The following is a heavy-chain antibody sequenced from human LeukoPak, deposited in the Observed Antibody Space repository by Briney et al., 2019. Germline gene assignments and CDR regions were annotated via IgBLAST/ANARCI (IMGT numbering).Heavy chain of an antibody. J-gene: IGHJ4*02. D-gene: IGHD3-10*01. Sequence: PGGSLRLCCAASGFTFNSYTMSWVREAPGKGLEWVSSISSSGNYIYHADSVKGRFTISRDDAQNSVYLQMNSLKDEDTAVYYCARSRSSSPYDKNLNFWGQGTLVIVSS. CDR3: ARSRSSSPYDKNLNF. CDR2: ISSSGNYI. CDR1: GFTFNSYT. V-gene: IGHV3-21*01.